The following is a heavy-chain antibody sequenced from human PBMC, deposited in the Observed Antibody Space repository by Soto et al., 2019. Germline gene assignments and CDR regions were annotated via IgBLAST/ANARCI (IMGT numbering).Heavy chain of an antibody. V-gene: IGHV4-4*02. CDR3: ARESMVLGYGMDV. CDR2: IYHSGST. CDR1: GGSISSSNW. Sequence: SETLSLTXAVSGGSISSSNWWSWVRQPPGKGLEWIGEIYHSGSTNYNPSLKSRVTISVDKSKNQFSLKLSSVTAADTAVYYCARESMVLGYGMDVWGQGTTVTVSS. J-gene: IGHJ6*02. D-gene: IGHD2-8*01.